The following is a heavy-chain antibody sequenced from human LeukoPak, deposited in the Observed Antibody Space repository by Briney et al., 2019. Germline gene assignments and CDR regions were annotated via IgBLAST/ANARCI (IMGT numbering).Heavy chain of an antibody. J-gene: IGHJ4*02. CDR1: GFTFNTYN. Sequence: PGGSLRLSCVASGFTFNTYNFVWVRQAPGKGLEWLSYLSSSENTIYYADSVRGRFTISRDNAKDSLFLQMNSVRAEDTAVYYCARCSFWTAYLFDYWGQGTLVTVSS. CDR3: ARCSFWTAYLFDY. V-gene: IGHV3-48*01. CDR2: LSSSENTI. D-gene: IGHD3/OR15-3a*01.